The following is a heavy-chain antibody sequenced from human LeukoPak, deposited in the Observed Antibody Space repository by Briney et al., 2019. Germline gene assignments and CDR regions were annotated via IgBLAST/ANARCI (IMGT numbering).Heavy chain of an antibody. Sequence: ASVKVFCKASGYTFTSYDINWVRQATGQGLEWMGWMNPNSGNTGYAQKFQGRVTMTRNTSISTAYMELSSLRSEDTAVYYYARGGDCSSTSCYYNWFDPWGQGTLVTVSS. CDR2: MNPNSGNT. J-gene: IGHJ5*02. V-gene: IGHV1-8*01. CDR1: GYTFTSYD. CDR3: ARGGDCSSTSCYYNWFDP. D-gene: IGHD2-2*01.